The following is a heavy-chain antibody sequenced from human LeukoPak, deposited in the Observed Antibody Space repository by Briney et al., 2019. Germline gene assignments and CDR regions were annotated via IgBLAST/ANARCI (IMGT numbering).Heavy chain of an antibody. D-gene: IGHD2-15*01. V-gene: IGHV4-61*02. Sequence: SSETLSLTCTVSGGSISSGSYYWSWIRQPAGKGLEWIGRIYTSGSTNYNPSLKSRVTISVDTSKNQFSLKLSSVTAADTAVYYCARVRRYCSGGSCARSHPFDYWGQGTLVTVSS. CDR3: ARVRRYCSGGSCARSHPFDY. J-gene: IGHJ4*02. CDR1: GGSISSGSYY. CDR2: IYTSGST.